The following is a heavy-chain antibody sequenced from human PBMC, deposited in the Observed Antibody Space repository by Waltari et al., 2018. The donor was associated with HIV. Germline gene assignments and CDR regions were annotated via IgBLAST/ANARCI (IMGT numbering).Heavy chain of an antibody. D-gene: IGHD6-19*01. CDR1: GFTFTKFF. J-gene: IGHJ4*02. V-gene: IGHV3-7*01. Sequence: DVQLVQSGGVSVQPGGSLRLSCAASGFTFTKFFMRWVRQAPGKGLEWVANIGRYGSEKNYVDSVKGRLTISIDNANNSLYLQLNSLRVDDTAVYYCATCFSVAGMDNFVYWGQGALVTVSS. CDR3: ATCFSVAGMDNFVY. CDR2: IGRYGSEK.